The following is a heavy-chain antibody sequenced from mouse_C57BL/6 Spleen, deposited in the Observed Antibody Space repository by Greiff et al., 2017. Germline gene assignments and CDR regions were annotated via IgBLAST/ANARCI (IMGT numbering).Heavy chain of an antibody. Sequence: EVKVVESGEGLVKPGGSLKLSCAASGFTFSSYAMSWVRQTPEKRLEWVAYISSGGDYIYYADTVKGRFTISRDNARNTLYLQMSSLKSEDTAMYYCTRGTGSSLWYFDVWGTGTTVTVSS. J-gene: IGHJ1*03. CDR2: ISSGGDYI. CDR3: TRGTGSSLWYFDV. V-gene: IGHV5-9-1*02. D-gene: IGHD4-1*01. CDR1: GFTFSSYA.